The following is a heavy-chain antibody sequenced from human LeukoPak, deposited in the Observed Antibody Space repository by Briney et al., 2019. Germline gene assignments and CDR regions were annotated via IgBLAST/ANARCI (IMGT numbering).Heavy chain of an antibody. CDR1: GFTFSSYG. Sequence: PGGSLRLSCAASGFTFSSYGMHWVRQAPSKGLEWVALIWYDGSDKYYADSVKGRFTISRDNSKSTLYLQMNSLTAEDTAVYYCARWWGELSAFDIWGQGTMVTVSS. J-gene: IGHJ3*02. CDR2: IWYDGSDK. V-gene: IGHV3-33*01. CDR3: ARWWGELSAFDI. D-gene: IGHD3-16*02.